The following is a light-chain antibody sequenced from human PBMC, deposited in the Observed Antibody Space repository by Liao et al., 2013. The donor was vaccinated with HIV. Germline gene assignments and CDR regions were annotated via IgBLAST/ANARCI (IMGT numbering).Light chain of an antibody. CDR2: YGS. CDR3: QAWDSSTSVV. J-gene: IGLJ2*01. CDR1: KLGDKY. V-gene: IGLV3-1*01. Sequence: SYELTQPPSVSVSPGQTASITCSGDKLGDKYACWYQQTPGQAPVLVLYYGSDRPSGIPERFSGSNSGNTATLTISGTQAMDEADYYCQAWDSSTSVVFGGGTKLTVL.